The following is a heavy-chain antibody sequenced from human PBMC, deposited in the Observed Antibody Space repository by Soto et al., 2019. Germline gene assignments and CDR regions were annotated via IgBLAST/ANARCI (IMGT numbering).Heavy chain of an antibody. CDR2: INHSGLA. CDR3: ARGHGRFAH. Sequence: QVQLQQWGAGLLKPSETLSLTCGVYNGSFTGHYWAWIRQAPGKGLEWIGEINHSGLANYNPSLKSRGAISLDTFKPQFSLRLASVTVADRAIYYCARGHGRFAHWGQGTLVTVSS. V-gene: IGHV4-34*01. CDR1: NGSFTGHY. J-gene: IGHJ4*02.